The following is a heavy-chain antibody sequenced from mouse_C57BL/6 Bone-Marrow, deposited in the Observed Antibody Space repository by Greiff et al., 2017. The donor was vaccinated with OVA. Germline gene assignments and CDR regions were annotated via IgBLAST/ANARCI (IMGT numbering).Heavy chain of an antibody. CDR3: ARHLHYYGSSYSSYWYFDV. Sequence: EVKLMESGGGLVQPGGSLKLSCAASGFTFSDYYMYWVRQTPEKRLEWVAYISNGGGSTYYPDTVQGRSTISRDNAKNTLYLQMSRLTSEDTAMYYCARHLHYYGSSYSSYWYFDVWGTGPTVTVSS. V-gene: IGHV5-12*01. J-gene: IGHJ1*03. CDR2: ISNGGGST. CDR1: GFTFSDYY. D-gene: IGHD1-1*01.